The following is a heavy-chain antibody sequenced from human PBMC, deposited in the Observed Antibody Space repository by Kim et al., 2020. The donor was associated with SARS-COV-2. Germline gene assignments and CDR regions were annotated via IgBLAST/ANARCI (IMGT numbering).Heavy chain of an antibody. V-gene: IGHV3-33*08. J-gene: IGHJ4*02. D-gene: IGHD1-26*01. CDR1: GFTFRSYS. CDR2: IWYDGSND. CDR3: VRGGIVVVRHPFDN. Sequence: GGSLRLSCAASGFTFRSYSMPWVRQAPGKGLEWLAIIWYDGSNDNYSDTVKARFTIPRANSKTTLYLQMNSLRAEDTAVYYCVRGGIVVVRHPFDNWGQGTLVTVSS.